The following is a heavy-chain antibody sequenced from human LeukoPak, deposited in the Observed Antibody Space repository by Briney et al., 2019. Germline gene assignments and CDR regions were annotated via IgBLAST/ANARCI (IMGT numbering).Heavy chain of an antibody. D-gene: IGHD6-19*01. CDR1: GGSISSYY. CDR3: ARLLAVAGTH. CDR2: IYYSGST. Sequence: PSETLSLTCTVSGGSISSYYWSWIRQPPGKGLEWIGYIYYSGSTNYNPSLKSRVTISVDTSKNQFSLKLSSVTAADTAVYYCARLLAVAGTHWGQGTLVTVSS. V-gene: IGHV4-59*08. J-gene: IGHJ4*02.